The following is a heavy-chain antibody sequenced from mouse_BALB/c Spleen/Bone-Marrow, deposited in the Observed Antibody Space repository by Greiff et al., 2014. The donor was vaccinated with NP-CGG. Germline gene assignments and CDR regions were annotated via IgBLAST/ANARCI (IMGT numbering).Heavy chain of an antibody. V-gene: IGHV1-87*01. Sequence: QVQLKDSGAELARPGASVKLSCKASGYTFTSYWMQWVKQRPGQGLEWIGAIYPGDGDTRYTQKFKGKATLTADKSSSTAYMQLSSLASEDSAVYYCARGDYDYDDWFAYWGQGTLVTVSA. CDR2: IYPGDGDT. D-gene: IGHD2-4*01. CDR3: ARGDYDYDDWFAY. J-gene: IGHJ3*01. CDR1: GYTFTSYW.